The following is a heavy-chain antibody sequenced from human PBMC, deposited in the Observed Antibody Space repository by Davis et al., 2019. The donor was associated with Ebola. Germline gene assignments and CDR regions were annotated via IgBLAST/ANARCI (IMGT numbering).Heavy chain of an antibody. CDR1: GFTFSNAW. V-gene: IGHV3-15*01. CDR2: IKSKTDGGTT. Sequence: GESLKISCAASGFTFSNAWMSWVRQAPGKGLEWVGRIKSKTDGGTTDYAAPVKGRFTISRDDSKNTLYLQMNSLKTEDTAVYYCTTEDSNYVPDYWGQGTLVTVSS. D-gene: IGHD4-11*01. J-gene: IGHJ4*02. CDR3: TTEDSNYVPDY.